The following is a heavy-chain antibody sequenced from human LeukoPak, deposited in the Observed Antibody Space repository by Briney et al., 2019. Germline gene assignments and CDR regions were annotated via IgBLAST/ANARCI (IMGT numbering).Heavy chain of an antibody. D-gene: IGHD3-10*01. CDR3: TKRRDRGEPDFDY. CDR1: GFTFSIYG. V-gene: IGHV3-23*01. Sequence: GSLRLSCAASGFTFSIYGMNWVRQAPGKGLEWVALIVGSGSNTFYADSVKGRFTISRDNSKNTLYLQMNNLRVEDTAVYHFTKRRDRGEPDFDYWGQGTLVTVSS. J-gene: IGHJ4*02. CDR2: IVGSGSNT.